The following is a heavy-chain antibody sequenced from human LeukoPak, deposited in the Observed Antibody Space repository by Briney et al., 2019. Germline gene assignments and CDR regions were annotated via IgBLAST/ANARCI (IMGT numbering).Heavy chain of an antibody. CDR3: ARGTYYDFWSGYYSIFDY. D-gene: IGHD3-3*01. J-gene: IGHJ4*02. CDR2: IYHSGST. V-gene: IGHV4-4*02. Sequence: SGTLSLTCAVSGGSISSSNWWSWVRQPPGKGLEWIGEIYHSGSTNYNPSLKSRVTISVDKSKNQFSLKLSSVTAADTAVYYCARGTYYDFWSGYYSIFDYWGQGTLVTVSS. CDR1: GGSISSSNW.